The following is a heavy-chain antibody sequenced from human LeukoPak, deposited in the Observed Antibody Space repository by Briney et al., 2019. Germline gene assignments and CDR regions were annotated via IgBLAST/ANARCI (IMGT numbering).Heavy chain of an antibody. Sequence: SETLSLTCAVYGGSFSGYYWSWIRQPPGKGLEGIGEINHSGSTNYNPSLKSRVTISVDTSKNQFSLKLSSVTAADTAVYYCARDRTMVRGVNHFDYWGQGTLVTVSS. CDR2: INHSGST. CDR1: GGSFSGYY. J-gene: IGHJ4*02. CDR3: ARDRTMVRGVNHFDY. D-gene: IGHD3-10*01. V-gene: IGHV4-34*01.